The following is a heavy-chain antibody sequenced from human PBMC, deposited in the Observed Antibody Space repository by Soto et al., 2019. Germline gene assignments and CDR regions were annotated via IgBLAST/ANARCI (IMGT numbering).Heavy chain of an antibody. Sequence: ASVKVSCKASGGTFSSYAISWVRQAPGQGLEWMGGIIPIFGTANYAQKFQGRVTITADESTSTAYMELSSLRSEDTAVYYCARAASIFRPGSYPTGLYYYYGMDVWGQGTTVTVSS. CDR2: IIPIFGTA. V-gene: IGHV1-69*13. CDR3: ARAASIFRPGSYPTGLYYYYGMDV. CDR1: GGTFSSYA. D-gene: IGHD3-10*01. J-gene: IGHJ6*02.